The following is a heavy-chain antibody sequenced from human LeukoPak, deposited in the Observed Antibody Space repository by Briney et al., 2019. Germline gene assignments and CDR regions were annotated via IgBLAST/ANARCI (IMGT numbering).Heavy chain of an antibody. CDR2: INPSGSST. J-gene: IGHJ3*02. Sequence: ASVKVSCKASGYTFTVYYIHWVRQAPGQGLEWMGIINPSGSSTSYAQKFQGRVTMTRDTSTSTVYMELSSLRSEDTAVYYCAGGTTNTKGAFDMWGQGTMVTVSS. D-gene: IGHD2-8*01. CDR1: GYTFTVYY. CDR3: AGGTTNTKGAFDM. V-gene: IGHV1-46*01.